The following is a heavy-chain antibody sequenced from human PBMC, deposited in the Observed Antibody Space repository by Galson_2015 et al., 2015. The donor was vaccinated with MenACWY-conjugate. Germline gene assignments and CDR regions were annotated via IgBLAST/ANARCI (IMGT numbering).Heavy chain of an antibody. J-gene: IGHJ3*01. CDR2: INPNGGIT. D-gene: IGHD2-15*01. Sequence: SVKVSCKASGYSVTSHYIHRVRQAPGQGLEWMGLINPNGGITIYAQKFQGRVTVARDTSTTTVFLELSSLTSDDTAVHYCARDGISYCILETCHSSDAFDVWGQGTMVTVSS. V-gene: IGHV1-46*01. CDR1: GYSVTSHY. CDR3: ARDGISYCILETCHSSDAFDV.